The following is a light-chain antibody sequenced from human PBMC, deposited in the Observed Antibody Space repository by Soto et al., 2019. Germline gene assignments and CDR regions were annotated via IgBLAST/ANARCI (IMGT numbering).Light chain of an antibody. J-gene: IGKJ1*01. CDR3: QQGYSRPRT. CDR1: QSISTS. Sequence: DIQLTQSPSSLSASVGDRVTITCRASQSISTSLNWYQQKPGKAPNLLIFTSSNLESGVPSRFSGSGSGTDFTLTISSLQPEDFATYFCQQGYSRPRTFGQGTKADI. CDR2: TSS. V-gene: IGKV1-39*01.